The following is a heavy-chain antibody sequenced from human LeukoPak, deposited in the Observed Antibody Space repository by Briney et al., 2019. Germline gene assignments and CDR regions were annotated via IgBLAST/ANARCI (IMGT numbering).Heavy chain of an antibody. CDR2: ISWDSGSI. CDR3: ARDGDWNYAYYFDY. D-gene: IGHD1-7*01. CDR1: GFTFDDYA. Sequence: GGSLRLSCAASGFTFDDYAMHWVRQAPGKGPEWVSGISWDSGSIGYADSVKGRFTISRDNAKNSLYLQMNSLRAEDTAVYYCARDGDWNYAYYFDYWGQGTLVTVSS. V-gene: IGHV3-9*01. J-gene: IGHJ4*02.